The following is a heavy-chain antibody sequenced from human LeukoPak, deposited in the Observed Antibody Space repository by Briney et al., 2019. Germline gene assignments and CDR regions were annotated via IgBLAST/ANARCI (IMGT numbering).Heavy chain of an antibody. CDR3: ARLSLRKRNWFDP. D-gene: IGHD3-3*01. CDR2: MNPNSGNT. Sequence: ASVEVSCKASGYTFTSYDINWVRQATGEGLEWMGWMNPNSGNTGYAQKFQGRVTMTRNTSISTAYMELSSLRSEDTAVYYCARLSLRKRNWFDPWGQGTLVTVSS. CDR1: GYTFTSYD. V-gene: IGHV1-8*01. J-gene: IGHJ5*02.